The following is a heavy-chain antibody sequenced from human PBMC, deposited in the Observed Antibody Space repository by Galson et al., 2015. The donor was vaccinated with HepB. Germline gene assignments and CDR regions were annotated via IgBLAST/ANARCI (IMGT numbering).Heavy chain of an antibody. CDR2: INAGNGKT. CDR1: GYTFTTSA. V-gene: IGHV1-3*01. D-gene: IGHD1-26*01. J-gene: IGHJ3*02. Sequence: SVKVSCKASGYTFTTSAIHWVRQAPGQRLEWMGWINAGNGKTKYSQKFQGKVTINRDTSASTAYMELSSLRSEDTAVYYCAKVSGTYLADAFDIWGQGTLVTVSS. CDR3: AKVSGTYLADAFDI.